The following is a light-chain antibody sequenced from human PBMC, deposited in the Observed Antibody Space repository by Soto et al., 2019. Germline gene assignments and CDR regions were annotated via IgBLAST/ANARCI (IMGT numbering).Light chain of an antibody. Sequence: EIVMTQSPATLPVSPGERATLSCRASQSVSSNLAWYQQKPGQAPRLLIYGASTRATGIPARFSGSGSGTEFTLTISSLQSEDFAVYYCQHYNNWPPYTFSQGTKLEIK. J-gene: IGKJ2*01. CDR1: QSVSSN. V-gene: IGKV3-15*01. CDR2: GAS. CDR3: QHYNNWPPYT.